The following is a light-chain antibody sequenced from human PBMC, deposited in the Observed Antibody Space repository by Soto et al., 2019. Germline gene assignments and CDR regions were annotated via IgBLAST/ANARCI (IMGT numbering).Light chain of an antibody. CDR1: QSISSW. CDR3: QQYNSYSWT. CDR2: DAS. Sequence: DIQMTQSPSTLSASVGDRVTITCRASQSISSWLAWYQEKPGKAPKLLIFDASRLESGVPSRFSGSGSGTEFTLTISSLQPDDFATYHCQQYNSYSWTFGQGAKV. J-gene: IGKJ1*01. V-gene: IGKV1-5*01.